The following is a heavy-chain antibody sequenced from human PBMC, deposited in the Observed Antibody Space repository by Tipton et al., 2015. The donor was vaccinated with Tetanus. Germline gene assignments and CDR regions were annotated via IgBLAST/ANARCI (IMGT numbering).Heavy chain of an antibody. J-gene: IGHJ4*02. V-gene: IGHV3-33*01. CDR2: IWNDGSNK. CDR3: ARDHTFTISQSRGGLDS. Sequence: SLRLSCAASGFSFSSYGMHWVRQAPGKGLEWVAIIWNDGSNKYYADSVKGRFTISRDNSKNTLYRQMSSLRDEDTAVYYCARDHTFTISQSRGGLDSWGQGTLVTVSA. D-gene: IGHD3-10*01. CDR1: GFSFSSYG.